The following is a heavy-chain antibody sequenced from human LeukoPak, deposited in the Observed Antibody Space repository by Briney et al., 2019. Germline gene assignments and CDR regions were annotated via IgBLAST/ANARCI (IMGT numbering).Heavy chain of an antibody. D-gene: IGHD5-18*01. CDR2: IYHNGNT. CDR3: ASGGYSYGFDY. CDR1: GGSFSGYY. V-gene: IGHV4-34*01. J-gene: IGHJ4*02. Sequence: SETLSLTCAVYGGSFSGYYWSWIRQPPGKGLEWIGYIYHNGNTYYSPSLKSRVTISVDRSKNQLSLKLSSVTAADTAMYYCASGGYSYGFDYWGQGTLVTVSS.